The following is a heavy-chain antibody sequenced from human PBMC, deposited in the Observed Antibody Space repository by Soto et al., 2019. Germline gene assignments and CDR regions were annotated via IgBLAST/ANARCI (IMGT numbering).Heavy chain of an antibody. D-gene: IGHD3-9*01. Sequence: GGSLRLSCAASGFTFSSYAMSWVRQAPGKGLEWVSAISGSGGSTYYADSVKGRFTISRDNSKNTLYLQMNSLRAEDTAVYYCAKGVKQGDFDWLLDIDAFDIWGQGTMVTVSS. J-gene: IGHJ3*02. V-gene: IGHV3-23*01. CDR3: AKGVKQGDFDWLLDIDAFDI. CDR1: GFTFSSYA. CDR2: ISGSGGST.